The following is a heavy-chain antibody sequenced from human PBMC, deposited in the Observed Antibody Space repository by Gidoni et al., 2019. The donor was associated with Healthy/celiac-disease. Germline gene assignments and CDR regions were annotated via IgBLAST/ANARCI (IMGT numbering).Heavy chain of an antibody. CDR2: ISWEGGST. J-gene: IGHJ4*02. V-gene: IGHV3-43*01. CDR3: AKERNYYGSGSYYYDY. CDR1: GSTFDDYT. Sequence: EVQLVESGGVVVQPGGSLRLSCAAPGSTFDDYTMRWVRQAPGKGLEWDSLISWEGGSTYYADSVKGRFTISRDNSKNSLYLQMNSLRTEDTALYYCAKERNYYGSGSYYYDYWGQGTLVTVSS. D-gene: IGHD3-10*01.